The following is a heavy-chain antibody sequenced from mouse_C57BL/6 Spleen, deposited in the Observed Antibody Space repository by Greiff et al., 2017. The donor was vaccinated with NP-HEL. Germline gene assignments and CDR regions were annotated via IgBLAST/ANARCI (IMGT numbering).Heavy chain of an antibody. CDR3: ARAHYSNYGFAY. Sequence: EVKLVESGGGLVKPGGSLKLSCAASGFTFSSYAMSWVRQTPEKRLEWVATISDGGSYTYYPDNVKGRFTISRDNAKNNLYLQMSHLKSEDTAMYYCARAHYSNYGFAYWGQGTLVTVSA. D-gene: IGHD2-5*01. V-gene: IGHV5-4*03. J-gene: IGHJ3*01. CDR2: ISDGGSYT. CDR1: GFTFSSYA.